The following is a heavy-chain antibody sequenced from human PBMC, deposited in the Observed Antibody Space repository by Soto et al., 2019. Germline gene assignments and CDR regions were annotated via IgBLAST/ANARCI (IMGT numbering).Heavy chain of an antibody. CDR3: ARGDTGWYMRH. CDR1: GGSISSYY. CDR2: IYYSGTT. J-gene: IGHJ1*01. Sequence: KTSETLSLTCTVSGGSISSYYWSWIRQPPGKGLEWIGYIYYSGTTNYNPSLKSRVTISIDTSKNQFSLNLSSVTAADTAVYYCARGDTGWYMRHWGQGTLVTVLL. V-gene: IGHV4-59*01. D-gene: IGHD6-19*01.